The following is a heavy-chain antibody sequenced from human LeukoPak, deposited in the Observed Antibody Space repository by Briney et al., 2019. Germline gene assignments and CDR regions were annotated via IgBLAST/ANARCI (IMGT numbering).Heavy chain of an antibody. D-gene: IGHD3-22*01. CDR2: ISSSSSYI. CDR1: GFTFSSYS. V-gene: IGHV3-21*01. CDR3: ARDFEVYYYDSSGQYYFDY. J-gene: IGHJ4*02. Sequence: EGSLRLSCAASGFTFSSYSMNWVRQAPGKGLEWVSSISSSSSYIYYADSVKGRFTISRDNAKNSLYLQMNSLRAEDTAVYYCARDFEVYYYDSSGQYYFDYWGQGTLVTVSS.